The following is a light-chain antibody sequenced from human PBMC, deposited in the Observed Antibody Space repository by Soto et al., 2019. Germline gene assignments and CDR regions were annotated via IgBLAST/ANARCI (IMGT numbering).Light chain of an antibody. Sequence: DIQMTQSPSTLSASVGDRVTITCRASQSISSWLAWYQQKLGRAPRLLIYDASSLESGVPSRFSGSGYGTEFTLTISSLQPDDFPTHYCQQYNTYSQTFGQGTKV. J-gene: IGKJ1*01. CDR1: QSISSW. CDR2: DAS. V-gene: IGKV1-5*01. CDR3: QQYNTYSQT.